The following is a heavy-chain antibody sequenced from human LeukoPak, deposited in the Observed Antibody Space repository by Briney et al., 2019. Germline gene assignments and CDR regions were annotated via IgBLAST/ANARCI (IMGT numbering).Heavy chain of an antibody. CDR2: INHSGST. CDR1: GGSFSGYY. J-gene: IGHJ4*02. CDR3: ADLGTRGY. V-gene: IGHV4-34*01. Sequence: SETLSLTCAVYGGSFSGYYWSWIRQPPGKGLEWIGEINHSGSTNYNPSLKSRVTMSVDTSKNQFSLKLSSVTAADTAVYHCADLGTRGYWGQGTLVTVSS.